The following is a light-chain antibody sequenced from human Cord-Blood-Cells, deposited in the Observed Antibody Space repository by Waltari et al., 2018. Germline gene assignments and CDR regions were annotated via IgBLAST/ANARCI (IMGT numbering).Light chain of an antibody. CDR3: QQYGSSPRK. V-gene: IGKV3-20*01. J-gene: IGKJ1*01. CDR2: GAS. CDR1: QSVSSSY. Sequence: IVLTHSPGTLSWSPGERATLSCRASQSVSSSYLTWYQQKPGQAPRLRIYGASSRATGIPDRFSGSGSGTAFTLTISRLEPEDFAVYYCQQYGSSPRKFGQGTKVEIK.